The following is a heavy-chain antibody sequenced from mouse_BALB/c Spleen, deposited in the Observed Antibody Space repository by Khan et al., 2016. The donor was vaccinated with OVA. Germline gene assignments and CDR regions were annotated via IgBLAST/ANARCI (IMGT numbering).Heavy chain of an antibody. D-gene: IGHD1-2*01. Sequence: VQLQQSGPELVKPGASVKISCKASGYTFTDYNMDWVRQSQGESLERIGYIFPNTGGTGYNQKFKTKATLTVDSFSSTAYLELRNLTSDDSAVSYGARAGYAWFGFWGQGTRVTVSA. CDR2: IFPNTGGT. CDR1: GYTFTDYN. V-gene: IGHV1S29*02. CDR3: ARAGYAWFGF. J-gene: IGHJ3*01.